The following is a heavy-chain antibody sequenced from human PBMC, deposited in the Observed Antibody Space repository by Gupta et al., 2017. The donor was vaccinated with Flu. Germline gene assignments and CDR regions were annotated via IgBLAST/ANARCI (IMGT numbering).Heavy chain of an antibody. CDR2: MSPSGGT. CDR3: ARRGRGRGDL. D-gene: IGHD3-10*01. V-gene: IGHV4-34*02. Sequence: QGQLQQWGAGLLKPSETLHLPYGVPDGSFTGYYWTWIRRPPGKGLEWIGEMSPSGGTNYTPSLMSRVTISVDTSKNQFSLRMKSVSAADTAVYFCARRGRGRGDLWGQGTAVTVSS. J-gene: IGHJ5*02. CDR1: DGSFTGYY.